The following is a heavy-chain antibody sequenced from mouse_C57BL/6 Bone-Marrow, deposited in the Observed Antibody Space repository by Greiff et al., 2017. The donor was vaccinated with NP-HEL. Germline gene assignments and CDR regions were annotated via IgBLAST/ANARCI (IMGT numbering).Heavy chain of an antibody. CDR1: GYTFTSYW. V-gene: IGHV1-55*01. Sequence: QVQLQQPGAELVKPGASVKMSCKASGYTFTSYWLTWVKQRPGQGLVWIGDIYPGSGSTNYNEKFKSKATLTVDTSSSTAYMQLSSLTSEDSAVYYCTKNLLLRGGFAYWGQGTLVTVSA. CDR2: IYPGSGST. CDR3: TKNLLLRGGFAY. J-gene: IGHJ3*01. D-gene: IGHD1-1*01.